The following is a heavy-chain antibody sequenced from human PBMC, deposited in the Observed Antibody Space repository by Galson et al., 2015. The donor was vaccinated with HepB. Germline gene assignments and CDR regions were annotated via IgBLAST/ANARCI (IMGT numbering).Heavy chain of an antibody. CDR3: ARVHSRLLRGSFDP. J-gene: IGHJ5*02. Sequence: SETLSPTCTVSGGSISSSSYYWGWIRQPPGKGLEWIGSIYYSGSTYYNPSLKSRVTISVDTSKNQFSLKLSSVTAADTAVYYCARVHSRLLRGSFDPWGQGTLVTVSS. CDR1: GGSISSSSYY. CDR2: IYYSGST. V-gene: IGHV4-39*07. D-gene: IGHD3-22*01.